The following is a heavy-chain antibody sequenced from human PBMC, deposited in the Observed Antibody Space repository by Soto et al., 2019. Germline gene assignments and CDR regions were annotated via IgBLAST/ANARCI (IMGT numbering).Heavy chain of an antibody. Sequence: SETLSLTCTVSGGSISSGGYYWSWIRQHPGKGLEWIGYIYYSGSTYYNPSLKSRVTISVDTSKNQFSLKLSSVTAADTAVYYCARATYYYGSGSSVDWYYGMDVWGQGTTVTVSS. CDR2: IYYSGST. V-gene: IGHV4-31*03. D-gene: IGHD3-10*01. J-gene: IGHJ6*02. CDR1: GGSISSGGYY. CDR3: ARATYYYGSGSSVDWYYGMDV.